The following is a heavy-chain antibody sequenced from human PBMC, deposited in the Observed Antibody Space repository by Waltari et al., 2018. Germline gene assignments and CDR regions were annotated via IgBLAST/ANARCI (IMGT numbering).Heavy chain of an antibody. Sequence: EVQLVESGGDLVKPGGCLRRACAACGFTLSYYWMGCVRQAPGKGLEWVANMKQDGSEKFYVDSVKGRFTISRDNAKNSLYLQMNGLRVEDTAVYYCARSLSEDIVPTTGVFFDYWGQGSLVTVSS. CDR2: MKQDGSEK. J-gene: IGHJ4*02. V-gene: IGHV3-7*01. D-gene: IGHD5-12*01. CDR3: ARSLSEDIVPTTGVFFDY. CDR1: GFTLSYYW.